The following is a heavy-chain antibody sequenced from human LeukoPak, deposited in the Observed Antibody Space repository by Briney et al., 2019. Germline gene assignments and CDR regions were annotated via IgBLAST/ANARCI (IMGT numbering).Heavy chain of an antibody. CDR1: GFTFSNAW. D-gene: IGHD4-23*01. CDR3: STGGYFFDY. V-gene: IGHV3-15*01. J-gene: IGHJ4*02. CDR2: TKSKVNGGTT. Sequence: GGSLRLSCAASGFTFSNAWMNWVRQSSGKGLEWVGRTKSKVNGGTTDYAAPVKGRFTISRDDSKNTAYLQMNSLKTEDTAVYYCSTGGYFFDYWGQGILVTASS.